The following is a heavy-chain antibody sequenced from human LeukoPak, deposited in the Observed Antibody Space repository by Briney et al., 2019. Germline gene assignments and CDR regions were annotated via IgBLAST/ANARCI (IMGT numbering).Heavy chain of an antibody. Sequence: GGSLRLSCAASGFTFSSYSMNWVRQAPGKGLEWVPSISSSSSYIYYADSVKGRFTISRDNAKNSLYLQMNSLRAEDTAVYYCARDPPYYYDSSGYYYFDYWGQGTLVTVSS. V-gene: IGHV3-21*01. J-gene: IGHJ4*02. CDR2: ISSSSSYI. CDR3: ARDPPYYYDSSGYYYFDY. D-gene: IGHD3-22*01. CDR1: GFTFSSYS.